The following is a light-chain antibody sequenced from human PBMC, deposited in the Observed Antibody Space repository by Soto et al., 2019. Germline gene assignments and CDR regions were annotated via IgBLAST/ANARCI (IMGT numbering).Light chain of an antibody. J-gene: IGLJ1*01. V-gene: IGLV3-1*01. Sequence: SYELTQSPSVSVSPGQTASITCSGDKLGDKYACWYQQKPGQSPVLVIYQDSKRPSGIPERFSGSNSGNTATLTISGTQAMDEADYYCQAWDSSTAAYVFGTGTKLTVL. CDR2: QDS. CDR1: KLGDKY. CDR3: QAWDSSTAAYV.